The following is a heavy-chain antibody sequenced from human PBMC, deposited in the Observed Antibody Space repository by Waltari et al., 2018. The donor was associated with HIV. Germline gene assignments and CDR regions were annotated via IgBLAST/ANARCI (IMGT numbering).Heavy chain of an antibody. Sequence: QLQQSGPGLLKPSQTLSLTCAISGDSVSSNSAAWNWVRPSTSRGLEWLGRTYCMSRLYNDYAVSVKSRIAFNPDTAKNQFALQLNSVTPEDTAVYYCARVTRECAGTSCYCTDWFDPWGQGTLVTVSS. D-gene: IGHD2-2*01. CDR3: ARVTRECAGTSCYCTDWFDP. CDR1: GDSVSSNSAA. CDR2: TYCMSRLYN. J-gene: IGHJ5*02. V-gene: IGHV6-1*01.